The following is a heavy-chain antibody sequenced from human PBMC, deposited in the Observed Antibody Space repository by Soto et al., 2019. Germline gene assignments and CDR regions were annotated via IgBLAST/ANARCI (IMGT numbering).Heavy chain of an antibody. J-gene: IGHJ4*02. CDR2: IRSNGSTI. Sequence: GGSLRLSCAASGFTFSDYYMSWIRQAPGKGLEWVSYIRSNGSTIYYADSVKGRFTISRDNSKNTLYLQMNSLRAEDTAVYYFAKDILTGYYAYYFDYWGQGTLVTVSS. CDR3: AKDILTGYYAYYFDY. D-gene: IGHD3-9*01. V-gene: IGHV3-11*04. CDR1: GFTFSDYY.